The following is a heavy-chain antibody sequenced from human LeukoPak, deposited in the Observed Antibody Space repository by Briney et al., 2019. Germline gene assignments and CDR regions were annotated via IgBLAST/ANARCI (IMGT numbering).Heavy chain of an antibody. CDR2: IYYSGST. D-gene: IGHD2-2*03. Sequence: TSETLSLTCTVSGGSISSYYWSWISQPPGKGLEWIGSIYYSGSTYYNPSLKSRVTISVDTSKNQFSLKLSSVTAADTAVYYCARLESILMDYWGQGTLVTVSS. V-gene: IGHV4-39*01. J-gene: IGHJ4*02. CDR1: GGSISSYY. CDR3: ARLESILMDY.